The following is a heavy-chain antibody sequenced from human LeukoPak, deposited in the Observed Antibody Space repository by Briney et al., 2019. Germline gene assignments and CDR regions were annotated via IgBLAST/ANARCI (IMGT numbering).Heavy chain of an antibody. J-gene: IGHJ4*02. V-gene: IGHV3-23*01. Sequence: GGSLRLSCAASGFTFSSYAMGWVRQAPGKGLEWVSDITFRGDNQNYADSVKGRFTISRDNSKNTLYLQMDSLRAEDTAVYYCAKESGYDFGGGQGTPVTVSS. D-gene: IGHD5-12*01. CDR1: GFTFSSYA. CDR2: ITFRGDNQ. CDR3: AKESGYDFG.